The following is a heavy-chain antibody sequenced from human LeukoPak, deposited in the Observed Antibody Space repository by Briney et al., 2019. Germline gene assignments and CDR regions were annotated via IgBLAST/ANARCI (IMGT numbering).Heavy chain of an antibody. J-gene: IGHJ6*03. CDR3: ARAVPVSWFGELINSYYMDV. D-gene: IGHD3-10*01. CDR1: GYTFTSYY. CDR2: INPSGGST. V-gene: IGHV1-46*01. Sequence: ASVKVSCKASGYTFTSYYMHWVRQAPGQGLEWMGIINPSGGSTSYAQKFQGRVTMTRDTSTSTVYMELSSLRSEDTAVYYCARAVPVSWFGELINSYYMDVWGKGTTVTISS.